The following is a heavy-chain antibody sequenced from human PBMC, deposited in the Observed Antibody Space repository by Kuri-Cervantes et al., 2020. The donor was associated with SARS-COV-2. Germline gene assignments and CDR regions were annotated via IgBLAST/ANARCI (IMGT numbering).Heavy chain of an antibody. J-gene: IGHJ3*02. CDR2: ISAYNGNA. Sequence: ASVKVSCKASDYTFSNYGISWVRQAPGQGLEWMGWISAYNGNAHYAQKFQGRVTMTRNTSISTAYMELSRLRSEDTAVYYCTRELGINAFDIWGRGTMVTVSS. V-gene: IGHV1-18*04. CDR3: TRELGINAFDI. CDR1: DYTFSNYG. D-gene: IGHD7-27*01.